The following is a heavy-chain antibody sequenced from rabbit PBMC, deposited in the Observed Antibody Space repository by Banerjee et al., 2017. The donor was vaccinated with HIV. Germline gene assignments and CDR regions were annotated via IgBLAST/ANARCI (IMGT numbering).Heavy chain of an antibody. J-gene: IGHJ4*01. CDR1: GFSFSNKYV. CDR3: ARDLAGVIGWNFNL. CDR2: IYGGSAGDT. D-gene: IGHD4-1*01. V-gene: IGHV1S45*01. Sequence: QEQLEESGGDLVKPEGSLTITCTASGFSFSNKYVMCWVRQAPGKGLEWIACIYGGSAGDTVYASWAKGRFTISKTSSTTVTLQMTSLTAADTATYLCARDLAGVIGWNFNLWGPGTLVTVS.